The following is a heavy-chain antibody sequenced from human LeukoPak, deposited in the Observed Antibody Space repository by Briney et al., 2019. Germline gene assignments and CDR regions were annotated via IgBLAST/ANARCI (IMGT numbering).Heavy chain of an antibody. CDR3: ASYSAVAGSYYYYYYMDV. D-gene: IGHD6-19*01. J-gene: IGHJ6*03. CDR1: GGTFSSYA. CDR2: IIPIFGTA. V-gene: IGHV1-69*06. Sequence: ASVKVSCKAPGGTFSSYAISWVRQAPGQGLEWMGGIIPIFGTANYAQKFQGRVTITADKSTSTAYMELSSLRSEDTAVYYCASYSAVAGSYYYYYYMDVWGKGTTVTVSS.